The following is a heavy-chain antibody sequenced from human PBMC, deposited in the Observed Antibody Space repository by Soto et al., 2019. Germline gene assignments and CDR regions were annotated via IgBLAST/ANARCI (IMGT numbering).Heavy chain of an antibody. Sequence: QVQLVQSGAEVKKPGASVKVSCKASGYTLTSYGISWVRQAPGQGLEWIGWISAYNGNTNYAQKRQGRVTMTTDTSTSTAYMEVRSLGSADTAVYSCARGGKYCMIGVCAVYGMVVWCQRTKVTVSS. CDR1: GYTLTSYG. CDR2: ISAYNGNT. D-gene: IGHD2-8*01. J-gene: IGHJ6*02. CDR3: ARGGKYCMIGVCAVYGMVV. V-gene: IGHV1-18*01.